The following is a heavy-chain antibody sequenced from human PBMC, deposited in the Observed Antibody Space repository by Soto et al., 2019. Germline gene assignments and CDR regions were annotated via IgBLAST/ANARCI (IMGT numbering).Heavy chain of an antibody. V-gene: IGHV3-9*01. CDR1: GFTVDDYA. J-gene: IGHJ6*02. D-gene: IGHD3-3*01. CDR3: AKAVYDFWSGSEYYYYYYGMDV. CDR2: ISWNSGSI. Sequence: GGSLRLSCAASGFTVDDYAMHWVRQAPGKGLEWVSGISWNSGSIGYADSVKGRFTISRDNAKNSLYLQMNSLRAEDTALYYCAKAVYDFWSGSEYYYYYYGMDVWGQGTTVTVSS.